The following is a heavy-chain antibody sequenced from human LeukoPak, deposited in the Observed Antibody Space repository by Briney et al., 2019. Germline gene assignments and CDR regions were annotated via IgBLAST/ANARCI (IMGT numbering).Heavy chain of an antibody. CDR3: ARGGLDCSGGTCSLGFDP. CDR2: IYHGGST. D-gene: IGHD2-15*01. V-gene: IGHV4-38-2*02. Sequence: PSETLSLTCTVSGHSIASDYFWGWMRQHPGKGLVWIGLIYHGGSTHFNPSLSTRLTIFLDTSKRQFSLKLSSVTAADTGVYYCARGGLDCSGGTCSLGFDPWGQGTLVTVS. J-gene: IGHJ5*02. CDR1: GHSIASDYF.